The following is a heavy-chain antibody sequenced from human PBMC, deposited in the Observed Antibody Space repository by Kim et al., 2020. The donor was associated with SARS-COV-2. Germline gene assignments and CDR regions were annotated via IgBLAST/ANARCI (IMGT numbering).Heavy chain of an antibody. V-gene: IGHV4-38-2*02. J-gene: IGHJ3*01. D-gene: IGHD2-21*01. CDR3: ARQVISAGFNFDF. CDR1: GSSISPGYY. CDR2: ISHSGTT. Sequence: SETLSLTCTVSGSSISPGYYWGWLRQSPGKGLVWLGSISHSGTTYFNPSLKTRVTISVDTSKNQFSLKMTSATAADTAVYYCARQVISAGFNFDFWGQGKMVTVSS.